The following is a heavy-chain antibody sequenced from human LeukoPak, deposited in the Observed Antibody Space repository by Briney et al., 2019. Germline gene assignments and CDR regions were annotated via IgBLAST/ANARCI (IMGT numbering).Heavy chain of an antibody. D-gene: IGHD2-15*01. Sequence: PGGSLRLPCAATGFTFSSYAMSWVRQAPGKGLEWVSTISTSVAKTYYADSVRGPFTVSRDNSKSTLYLQTNSLRADDTAVYYCAKAAVGDSATPWFDPWGQGTLATVSS. CDR1: GFTFSSYA. J-gene: IGHJ5*02. CDR2: ISTSVAKT. V-gene: IGHV3-23*01. CDR3: AKAAVGDSATPWFDP.